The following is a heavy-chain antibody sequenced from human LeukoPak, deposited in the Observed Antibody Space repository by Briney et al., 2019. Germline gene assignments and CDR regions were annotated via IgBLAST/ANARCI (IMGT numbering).Heavy chain of an antibody. CDR3: ARVGGNSSPDNYYYYYMDV. V-gene: IGHV4-59*01. CDR2: IYYSGST. Sequence: SETLSLTCTVSGGSLTTYYWSWLRQPPGKGLEWIGNIYYSGSTNYNPSLKSRVTISVDTSKNQFSLKLSSVTAADTAVYYCARVGGNSSPDNYYYYYMDVWGKGTTVTVSS. J-gene: IGHJ6*03. CDR1: GGSLTTYY. D-gene: IGHD5-18*01.